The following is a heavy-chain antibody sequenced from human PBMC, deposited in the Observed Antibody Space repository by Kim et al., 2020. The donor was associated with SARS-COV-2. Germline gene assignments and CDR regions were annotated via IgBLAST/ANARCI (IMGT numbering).Heavy chain of an antibody. J-gene: IGHJ6*01. V-gene: IGHV4-61*01. Sequence: SETLSLTCTVSGGSVSSGSYYWSWIRQPPGKGLEWIGYIYYSGSTNYNPSLKSRVTISVDTSKNQFSLKLSSVTAADTAVYYCAREYTAMNYDYYGMDV. D-gene: IGHD5-18*01. CDR3: AREYTAMNYDYYGMDV. CDR2: IYYSGST. CDR1: GGSVSSGSYY.